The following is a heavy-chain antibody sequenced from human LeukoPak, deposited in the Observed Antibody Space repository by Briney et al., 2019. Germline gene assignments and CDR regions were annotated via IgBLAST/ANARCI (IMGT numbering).Heavy chain of an antibody. Sequence: GGSLRLSCAASGFTFSSYAMSWVRQAPGKGLEWVSAISGSGGSTYYADSVKGRFTISRDNSKNALYLQMNSLRAEDTAVYYCAREEVLRFLEWLFPPYNWFDPWGQGTLVTVSS. D-gene: IGHD3-3*01. CDR2: ISGSGGST. V-gene: IGHV3-23*01. CDR1: GFTFSSYA. J-gene: IGHJ5*02. CDR3: AREEVLRFLEWLFPPYNWFDP.